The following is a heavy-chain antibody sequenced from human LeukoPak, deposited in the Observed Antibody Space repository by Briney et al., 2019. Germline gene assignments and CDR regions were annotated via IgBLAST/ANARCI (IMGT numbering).Heavy chain of an antibody. CDR1: GASMSSYY. CDR3: ARGRRVGYCSSTSCYRNWFDP. V-gene: IGHV4-34*01. D-gene: IGHD2-2*01. Sequence: PSETLSLTCTVSGASMSSYYWSWIRQPPGKGLEWIGEINHSGSTNYNPSLKSRVTISVDTSKNQFSLKLSSVTAADTAVYYCARGRRVGYCSSTSCYRNWFDPWGQGTLVTVSS. CDR2: INHSGST. J-gene: IGHJ5*02.